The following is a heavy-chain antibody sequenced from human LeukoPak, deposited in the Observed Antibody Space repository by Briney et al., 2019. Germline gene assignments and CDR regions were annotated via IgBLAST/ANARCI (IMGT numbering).Heavy chain of an antibody. V-gene: IGHV3-30*04. D-gene: IGHD3-10*01. CDR1: GFTFSSYA. CDR3: ATAVVYGSGSYFDY. J-gene: IGHJ4*02. Sequence: PGGSLRLSCAASGFTFSSYAMHWVRQAPGKGLEWVAVISYDGSNKYYADSVKGRFTISRDNSKNTLYLQMNSLRAEDTAVYYCATAVVYGSGSYFDYWGQGTLVTVSS. CDR2: ISYDGSNK.